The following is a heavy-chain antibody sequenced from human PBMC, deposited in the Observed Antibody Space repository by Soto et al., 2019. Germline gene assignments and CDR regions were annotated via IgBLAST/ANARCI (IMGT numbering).Heavy chain of an antibody. V-gene: IGHV3-23*01. D-gene: IGHD6-13*01. Sequence: GXSLRLSCAASGFTFSSYAMNWFRQAPGKGLEWVSVISGSGDSTYYADSVKGRFTISRDNSKNTLYLQMNSLRTEDTAVYYCARKGPGTYFDYWGQGTLVTVSS. J-gene: IGHJ4*02. CDR1: GFTFSSYA. CDR2: ISGSGDST. CDR3: ARKGPGTYFDY.